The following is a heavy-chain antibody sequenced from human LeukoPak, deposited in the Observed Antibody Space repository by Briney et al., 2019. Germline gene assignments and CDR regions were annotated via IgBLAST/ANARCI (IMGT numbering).Heavy chain of an antibody. J-gene: IGHJ5*02. Sequence: PSETLSLTCAVYGGSFSDYYCSWIRQPPGKGLEWIGEINHRGSTNYNPSLKSRVTVSVDTSKNQFSLNLSSVTAADTAVYYCTRAEYCSGNSCYPFNHWGQGTLVTVSS. CDR1: GGSFSDYY. CDR2: INHRGST. V-gene: IGHV4-34*01. D-gene: IGHD2-15*01. CDR3: TRAEYCSGNSCYPFNH.